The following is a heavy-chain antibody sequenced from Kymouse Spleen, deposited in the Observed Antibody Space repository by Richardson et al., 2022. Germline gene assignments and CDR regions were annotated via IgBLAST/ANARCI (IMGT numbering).Heavy chain of an antibody. Sequence: EVQLVESGGGLVQPGGSLRLSCAASGFTFSSYAMSWVRQAPGKGLEWVSAISGSGGSTYYADSVKGRFTISRDNSKNTLYLQMNSLRAEDTAVYYCAKDQVGSRDYYYGMDVWGQGTTVTVSS. J-gene: IGHJ6*02. CDR1: GFTFSSYA. CDR3: AKDQVGSRDYYYGMDV. CDR2: ISGSGGST. D-gene: IGHD6-13*01. V-gene: IGHV3-23*04.